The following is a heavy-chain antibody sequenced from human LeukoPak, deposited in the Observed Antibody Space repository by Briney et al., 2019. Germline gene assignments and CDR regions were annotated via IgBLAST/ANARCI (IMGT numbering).Heavy chain of an antibody. J-gene: IGHJ3*02. CDR3: ARSIPYSTNWGFKGDDAFDI. Sequence: SGPTLVNPTETLTLTCTVSGFSLSNARMGVSWIRQPPGKALEWLSHIFLHDEKSYSTSLKSRLTISKDTSKSQVVLTMTNMDPLDTATYYCARSIPYSTNWGFKGDDAFDIWGQGTMVTVSS. D-gene: IGHD7-27*01. CDR1: GFSLSNARMG. V-gene: IGHV2-26*01. CDR2: IFLHDEK.